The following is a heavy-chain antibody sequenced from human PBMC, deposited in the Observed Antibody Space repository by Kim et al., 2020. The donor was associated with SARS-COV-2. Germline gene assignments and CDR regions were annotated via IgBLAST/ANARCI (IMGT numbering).Heavy chain of an antibody. CDR2: IDSSDGTT. CDR3: IKGGWGGFWDY. V-gene: IGHV3-23*01. J-gene: IGHJ4*02. D-gene: IGHD3-3*01. Sequence: GGSLRLSCTTSGFTFTDYAMSWVRQAPGKGLEWVSSIDSSDGTTYYVDSVEGRFTISRDNSKNTLYLQMNTLRADDTAIYYCIKGGWGGFWDYWGQGTRVTVSS. CDR1: GFTFTDYA.